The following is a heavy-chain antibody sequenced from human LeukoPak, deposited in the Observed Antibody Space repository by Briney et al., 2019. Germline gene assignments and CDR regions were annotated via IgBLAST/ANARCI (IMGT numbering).Heavy chain of an antibody. V-gene: IGHV3-23*01. J-gene: IGHJ4*02. CDR1: GFTFSSYA. CDR2: ISGSGGST. D-gene: IGHD3-10*01. CDR3: AKDLRITMVRGAISIDY. Sequence: GGSLRLSCAASGFTFSSYAMSWVRQAPGKGLQWVSAISGSGGSTYYADSVKGRFTISRDNSKNTLYLQMNSLRAEDTAVYYCAKDLRITMVRGAISIDYWGQGTLVTVSS.